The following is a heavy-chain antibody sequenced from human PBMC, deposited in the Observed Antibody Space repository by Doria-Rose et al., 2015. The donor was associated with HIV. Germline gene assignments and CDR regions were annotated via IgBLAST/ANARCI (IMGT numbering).Heavy chain of an antibody. CDR1: GYSFTRYW. CDR3: ARRRGEGNADEF. J-gene: IGHJ4*02. CDR2: VYPGDSDT. D-gene: IGHD2-21*01. V-gene: IGHV5-51*01. Sequence: QLVESGPQVQQSGESLKISCKGSGYSFTRYWISWVRQVPGKGLEWMGIVYPGDSDTRYSPSFRGQVTISVDKSINTAYLEWNSLKAPDTALYFCARRRGEGNADEFWGQGTLVNVSS.